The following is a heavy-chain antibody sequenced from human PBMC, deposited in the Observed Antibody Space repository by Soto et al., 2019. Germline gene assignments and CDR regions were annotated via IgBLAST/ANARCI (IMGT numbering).Heavy chain of an antibody. CDR2: IIPMFGTA. CDR1: GGTFSTYA. V-gene: IGHV1-69*12. D-gene: IGHD5-12*01. Sequence: QVQLVQSGAEVKKPESSVKVSCKAPGGTFSTYAISWVRQAPGQGLEWMGGIIPMFGTANYAPRFQDRVTITADESTHTVYMELSSLRSEDPAVYFCASGIQLWLRRINNGYSGWGQGTLVTVSS. J-gene: IGHJ4*02. CDR3: ASGIQLWLRRINNGYSG.